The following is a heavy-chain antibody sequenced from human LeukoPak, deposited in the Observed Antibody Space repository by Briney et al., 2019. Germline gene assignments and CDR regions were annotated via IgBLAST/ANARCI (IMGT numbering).Heavy chain of an antibody. CDR1: GYTFTSYG. CDR3: ARGYSGSYFDAFDI. J-gene: IGHJ3*02. D-gene: IGHD1-26*01. V-gene: IGHV1-18*01. CDR2: ISAYNGNT. Sequence: ASVTVSFRASGYTFTSYGISWVRQAPGQGREWMGWISAYNGNTNYAQKLQGRVTMTTDTSTSTAYMELRSLRSDDTAVYYCARGYSGSYFDAFDIWGQGTMVTVSS.